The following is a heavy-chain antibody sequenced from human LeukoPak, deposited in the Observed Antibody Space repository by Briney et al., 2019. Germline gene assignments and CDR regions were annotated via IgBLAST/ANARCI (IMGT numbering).Heavy chain of an antibody. CDR1: GFTFSSYS. V-gene: IGHV3-48*01. D-gene: IGHD2-15*01. CDR3: ATREACSGPTCYGLSF. Sequence: GGSLRLSCVASGFTFSSYSMNWVRQAPGKGLDWISGINSDSSAIYYADSVKGRFTISRDNAKNSLYLQMNSLRAEDTAVYFCATREACSGPTCYGLSFWGQGTMVTVSS. CDR2: INSDSSAI. J-gene: IGHJ3*01.